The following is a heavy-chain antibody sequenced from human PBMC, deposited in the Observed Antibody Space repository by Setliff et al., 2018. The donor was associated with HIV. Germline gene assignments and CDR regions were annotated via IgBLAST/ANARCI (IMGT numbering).Heavy chain of an antibody. CDR2: IKKSSDGGKT. Sequence: GESLKISCVASGFTFNNAWMNWVRQAPGKGLEWLGRIKKSSDGGKTDDASPVKGRFTISRDDSKNTLYLQMNSLKIEDKAVYFCATDNGPSYSMDIWCQGTTVTVSS. V-gene: IGHV3-15*01. CDR3: ATDNGPSYSMDI. J-gene: IGHJ6*02. D-gene: IGHD2-21*01. CDR1: GFTFNNAW.